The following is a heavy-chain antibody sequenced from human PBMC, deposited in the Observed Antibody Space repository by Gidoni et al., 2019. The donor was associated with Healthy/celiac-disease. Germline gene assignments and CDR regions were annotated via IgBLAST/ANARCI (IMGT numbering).Heavy chain of an antibody. V-gene: IGHV4-61*01. CDR1: GGSVISGSYY. Sequence: QVQLQESGPGLVKPSETLSLTCTVSGGSVISGSYYWSWIRQPPGKGLEWIGYIYYSGSTNDNPSLKSRVTISVDTSKNQFSLKLSSVTAADTAVYYCARDGGITMVRGVIITWGQGTLVTVSS. CDR2: IYYSGST. J-gene: IGHJ4*02. D-gene: IGHD3-10*01. CDR3: ARDGGITMVRGVIIT.